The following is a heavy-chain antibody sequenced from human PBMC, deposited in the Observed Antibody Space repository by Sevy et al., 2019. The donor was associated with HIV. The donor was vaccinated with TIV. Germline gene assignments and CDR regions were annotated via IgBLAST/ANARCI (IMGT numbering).Heavy chain of an antibody. J-gene: IGHJ4*02. Sequence: ASVKVSCKVSGYTLTQLSMHWVRQAPGKGLEWRASFDPEDGETIDAQKFQGRVTMTEDTSTDTAYMELSSLRSEDTAVYYCATTKDYYDNSAYPFDYWGQGTLVTVSS. V-gene: IGHV1-24*01. CDR3: ATTKDYYDNSAYPFDY. CDR2: FDPEDGET. D-gene: IGHD3-22*01. CDR1: GYTLTQLS.